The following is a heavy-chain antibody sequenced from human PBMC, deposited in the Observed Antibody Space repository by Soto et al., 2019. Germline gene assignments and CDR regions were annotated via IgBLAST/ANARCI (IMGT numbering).Heavy chain of an antibody. Sequence: EVQLLESGGGLVQPGGSLRLSCAASGFTFSSYAMSWVRQAPGKGLEWVSAISGSGGSTYYADSVKGRFTISRDNSKNTLYLYMNGLRAEDTAVDYCAKDRDYGDSFFDYWGQGTLVTVSS. D-gene: IGHD4-17*01. V-gene: IGHV3-23*01. J-gene: IGHJ4*02. CDR1: GFTFSSYA. CDR2: ISGSGGST. CDR3: AKDRDYGDSFFDY.